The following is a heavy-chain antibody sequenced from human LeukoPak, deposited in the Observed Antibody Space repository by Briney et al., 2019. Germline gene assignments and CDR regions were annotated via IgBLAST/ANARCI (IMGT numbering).Heavy chain of an antibody. J-gene: IGHJ4*02. Sequence: GALRLSCAASGFTFSSYWMSWVRPAPGKGLEWVATIKQDGSEKYYVDSVKGRFTISRDNAKNSLYLQMNSLRAEDTAVYYCARGRAPGRLRFLEWAHNIVQKYYFDYWGQGTLVTVSS. CDR1: GFTFSSYW. V-gene: IGHV3-7*01. CDR3: ARGRAPGRLRFLEWAHNIVQKYYFDY. CDR2: IKQDGSEK. D-gene: IGHD3-3*01.